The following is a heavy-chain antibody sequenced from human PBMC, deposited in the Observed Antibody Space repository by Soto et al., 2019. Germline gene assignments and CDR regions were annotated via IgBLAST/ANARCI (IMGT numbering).Heavy chain of an antibody. CDR1: GGSISSGGYY. CDR3: ARDSIRRGADAFDI. V-gene: IGHV4-31*03. CDR2: IYYSGST. J-gene: IGHJ3*02. Sequence: QVQLQESGPGLVKPSQTLSLTCTVSGGSISSGGYYWSWIRQHPGKGLEWIGYIYYSGSTYYNPSLKSRVTISVDTSKNQFSLKLSSVTAADTAVYYCARDSIRRGADAFDIWGQGTMVTVSS. D-gene: IGHD2-15*01.